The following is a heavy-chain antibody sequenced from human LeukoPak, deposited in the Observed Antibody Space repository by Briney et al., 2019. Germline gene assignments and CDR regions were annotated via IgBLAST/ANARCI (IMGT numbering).Heavy chain of an antibody. CDR1: GYIFSDDY. D-gene: IGHD6-19*01. Sequence: ASVKVSCKASGYIFSDDYIHWVRQAPGRGFEWMGWMNPHSGNTGYAQKFQGRVTMTRDTSITTAYMELSNLKSEDTAVYYCARRLAVPGPLPDYWGQGTLVTVSS. J-gene: IGHJ4*02. CDR3: ARRLAVPGPLPDY. V-gene: IGHV1-8*02. CDR2: MNPHSGNT.